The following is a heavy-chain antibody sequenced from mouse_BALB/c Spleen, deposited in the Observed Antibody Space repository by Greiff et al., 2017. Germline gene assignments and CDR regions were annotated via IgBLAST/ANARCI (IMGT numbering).Heavy chain of an antibody. CDR3: ARYYDYGKGYAMDY. Sequence: QVQLQQPGAELVKPGASVKLSCKASGYTFTSYWMHWVKQRPGQGLEWIGEINPSNGRTNYNEKFKSKATLTVDKSSSTAYMQLSSLTSEDSAVYYCARYYDYGKGYAMDYWGQGTSVTVSS. D-gene: IGHD2-4*01. J-gene: IGHJ4*01. V-gene: IGHV1S81*02. CDR2: INPSNGRT. CDR1: GYTFTSYW.